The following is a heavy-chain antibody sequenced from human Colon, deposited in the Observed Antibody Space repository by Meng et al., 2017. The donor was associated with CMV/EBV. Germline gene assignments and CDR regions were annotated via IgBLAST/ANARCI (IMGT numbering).Heavy chain of an antibody. CDR3: AKVAGIGEFGS. J-gene: IGHJ5*01. D-gene: IGHD3-10*01. Sequence: GGSLRLSCAASGFNFNSFGMHWVRQAPGKGLEWVAFIRFDAKEQYYSDSVKGRFTISRDTSKSTLYLQMNSLRPEDTALYYCAKVAGIGEFGSWGQGTLVTVSS. CDR1: GFNFNSFG. V-gene: IGHV3-30*02. CDR2: IRFDAKEQ.